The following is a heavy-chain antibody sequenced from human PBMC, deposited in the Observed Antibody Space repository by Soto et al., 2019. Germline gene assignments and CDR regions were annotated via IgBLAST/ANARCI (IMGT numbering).Heavy chain of an antibody. D-gene: IGHD3-3*01. CDR1: GFTFRSYA. CDR3: ARDRTIFGVVRGWFDP. CDR2: ISNRGGRT. V-gene: IGHV3-23*01. Sequence: EVQLLESGGGLVQPGGSLRLSCAASGFTFRSYAMSWVRQAPGKGPEWVSGISNRGGRTYHADAVKGRFTISRDNSKNTLYLQMNSLRAEDTAVYYCARDRTIFGVVRGWFDPWGQGTLVTVSS. J-gene: IGHJ5*02.